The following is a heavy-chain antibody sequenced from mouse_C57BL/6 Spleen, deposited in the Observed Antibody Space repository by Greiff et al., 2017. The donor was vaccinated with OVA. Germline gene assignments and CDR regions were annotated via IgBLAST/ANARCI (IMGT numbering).Heavy chain of an antibody. D-gene: IGHD2-1*01. Sequence: DVKLVESGAGLVKPGGSLKLSCAASGFTFSSYAMSWVRQTPEKRLEWVAYISSGGDYIYYADTVKGRFTISRDNARNTLYLQMSSLKSEDTAMYYCTRDGGNHFDYWGQGTTLTVSS. CDR3: TRDGGNHFDY. CDR1: GFTFSSYA. V-gene: IGHV5-9-1*02. CDR2: ISSGGDYI. J-gene: IGHJ2*01.